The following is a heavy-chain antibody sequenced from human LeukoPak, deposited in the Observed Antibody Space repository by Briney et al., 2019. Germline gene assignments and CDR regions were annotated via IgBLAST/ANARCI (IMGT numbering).Heavy chain of an antibody. CDR3: AKDLRVAFRVRGVILDY. CDR1: GFTFSDYY. V-gene: IGHV3-11*01. D-gene: IGHD3-10*01. Sequence: PGGSLRLSCAASGFTFSDYYMSWIRQAPGKGLEWVSYISSSGSTTYYADSVKGRFTISRDNAKNSLYLQMNSLTAEDTAVYYCAKDLRVAFRVRGVILDYWGQGTLVTVSS. CDR2: ISSSGSTT. J-gene: IGHJ4*02.